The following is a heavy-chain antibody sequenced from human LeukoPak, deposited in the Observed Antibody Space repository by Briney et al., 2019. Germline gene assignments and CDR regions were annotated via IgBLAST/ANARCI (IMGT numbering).Heavy chain of an antibody. Sequence: GGSLRLSCAASGFTFSRDWMNWVRQAPGKGLEWVSYISSSGSTIYYADSVKGRFTISRDNAKNSLYLQMNSLRAEDTAVYYCAELGITMIGGVWGKGTTVTISS. J-gene: IGHJ6*04. D-gene: IGHD3-10*02. CDR1: GFTFSRDW. CDR2: ISSSGSTI. CDR3: AELGITMIGGV. V-gene: IGHV3-48*03.